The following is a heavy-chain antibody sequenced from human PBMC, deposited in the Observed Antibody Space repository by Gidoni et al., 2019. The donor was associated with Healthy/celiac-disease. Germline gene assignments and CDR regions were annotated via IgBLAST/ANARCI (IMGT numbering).Heavy chain of an antibody. V-gene: IGHV1-69*01. D-gene: IGHD2-15*01. J-gene: IGHJ6*02. CDR1: GCTFSSYA. CDR2: IIPIFGTA. CDR3: ARGGSGYCSGGSCYYYGMDV. Sequence: QVPLVQSGAEVKKPGSSVKVPRKASGCTFSSYAISWVRQAPGQGLEWMGGIIPIFGTANYAQKFQGRVTITADESTSTAYMELSSLRSEDTAVYYCARGGSGYCSGGSCYYYGMDVWGQGTTVTVSS.